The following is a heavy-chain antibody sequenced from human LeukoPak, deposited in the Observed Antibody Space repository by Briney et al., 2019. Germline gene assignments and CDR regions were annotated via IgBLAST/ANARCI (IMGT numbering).Heavy chain of an antibody. CDR3: ARGTLRPPYYYYYGMDV. CDR1: GGSISSGGYS. Sequence: SETLSLTCAVSGGSISSGGYSWSWIRQPPGKGLEWIGYIYHSGSTYYNPSLKSRVTISVDRSKNQFSLKLSSVTAADTAVYYCARGTLRPPYYYYYGMDVWGQGTTVTVSS. D-gene: IGHD4-17*01. J-gene: IGHJ6*02. CDR2: IYHSGST. V-gene: IGHV4-30-2*01.